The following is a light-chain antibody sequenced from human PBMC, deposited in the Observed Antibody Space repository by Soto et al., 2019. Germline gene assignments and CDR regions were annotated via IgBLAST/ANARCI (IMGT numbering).Light chain of an antibody. CDR1: SSDVGGYNY. Sequence: QSALTQPASVSGSPGQSITISCTGTSSDVGGYNYVSWYQQHPGKAPKLMVYDVSNRPSGVSNRFSGSKSGNTASLTIYGLQAEDEADYYCSSYTSSNTLVFGGGTQLTVL. V-gene: IGLV2-14*01. CDR3: SSYTSSNTLV. J-gene: IGLJ2*01. CDR2: DVS.